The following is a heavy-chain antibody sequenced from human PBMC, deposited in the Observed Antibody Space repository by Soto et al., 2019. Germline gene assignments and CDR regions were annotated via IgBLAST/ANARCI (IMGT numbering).Heavy chain of an antibody. CDR1: GYTFTTHY. CDR3: SRAGENYGSGTFSPPLRYYFNS. V-gene: IGHV1-46*01. CDR2: INPSGGRT. J-gene: IGHJ4*02. Sequence: QVKLVQSGAEVKKPGASVTVSCKASGYTFTTHYMHWVRQAPGQGLEWMGIINPSGGRTTYALKFQGRVSLTSDTSTNTVYMELSSLRSEDTAVYYCSRAGENYGSGTFSPPLRYYFNSWGQGTLVTVSS. D-gene: IGHD3-10*01.